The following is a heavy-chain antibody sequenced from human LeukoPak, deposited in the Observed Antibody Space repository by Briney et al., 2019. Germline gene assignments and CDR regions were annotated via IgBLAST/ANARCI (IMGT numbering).Heavy chain of an antibody. J-gene: IGHJ6*02. CDR3: ARHGRLGQSDGMDV. CDR2: IYYSGST. V-gene: IGHV4-39*01. D-gene: IGHD6-25*01. Sequence: PSETLSLTCTVSGGSISGSSYYWGWIRQPPGKGLEWIGSIYYSGSTYYNPSLKSRVTISVDTSKNQFSLKLSSVTAAVTAVYYCARHGRLGQSDGMDVWGQGTTVTVSS. CDR1: GGSISGSSYY.